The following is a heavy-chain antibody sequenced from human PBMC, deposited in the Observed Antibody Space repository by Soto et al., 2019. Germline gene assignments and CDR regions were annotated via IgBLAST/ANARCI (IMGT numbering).Heavy chain of an antibody. Sequence: QEQLVESGGGVVQPGRSLRVSCAASGFTFRSYGIHWVRQAPGKGLEWVAVISYDGSNKYYADSVKGRFTISRDNSKNTVYLQMNSRRAEDTAVYYCAKEADTAMVCDIWGQGTMVTVSS. CDR2: ISYDGSNK. CDR1: GFTFRSYG. J-gene: IGHJ3*02. V-gene: IGHV3-30*18. D-gene: IGHD5-18*01. CDR3: AKEADTAMVCDI.